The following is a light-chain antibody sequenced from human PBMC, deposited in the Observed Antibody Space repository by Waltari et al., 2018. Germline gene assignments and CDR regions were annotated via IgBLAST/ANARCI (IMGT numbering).Light chain of an antibody. CDR3: SSYTSSSTGV. J-gene: IGLJ3*02. V-gene: IGLV2-14*01. CDR2: EVS. CDR1: SSHVGGYTH. Sequence: QPALPHPASVSGSPGQSTTIPRTGTSSHVGGYTHFPWYQQHPGKAPKLMIYEVSNRPSGVSNRFSGSKSGNTASLTISGLQAEDEADYYCSSYTSSSTGVFGGGTKLTVL.